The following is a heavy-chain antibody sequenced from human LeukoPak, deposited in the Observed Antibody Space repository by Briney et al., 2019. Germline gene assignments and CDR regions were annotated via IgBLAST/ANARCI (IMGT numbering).Heavy chain of an antibody. CDR1: GGSISSSNW. V-gene: IGHV4-4*02. CDR2: IYYSGST. CDR3: ARTATIGYYYYMDV. Sequence: PSGTLSLTCAVSGGSISSSNWWSWIRQPPGKGLEWIGYIYYSGSTNYNPSLKSRVTISVDTSKNQFSLKLSSVTAADTAVYYCARTATIGYYYYMDVWGKGTTVTVSS. J-gene: IGHJ6*03. D-gene: IGHD5-24*01.